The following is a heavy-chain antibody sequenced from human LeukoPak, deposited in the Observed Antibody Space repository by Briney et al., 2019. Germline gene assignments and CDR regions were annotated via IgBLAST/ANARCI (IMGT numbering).Heavy chain of an antibody. CDR1: GASFSGYY. CDR2: INHSGST. J-gene: IGHJ6*03. V-gene: IGHV4-34*01. CDR3: ARGFTGSYYYYSLYMDV. D-gene: IGHD1-26*01. Sequence: SETLSLTCAVYGASFSGYYSSWIRQPPGKGLEWIGEINHSGSTNYNPTLKSRVTISVDTPKKQFSLKLSSVTAADTAVYYCARGFTGSYYYYSLYMDVWGKGTTVSVSS.